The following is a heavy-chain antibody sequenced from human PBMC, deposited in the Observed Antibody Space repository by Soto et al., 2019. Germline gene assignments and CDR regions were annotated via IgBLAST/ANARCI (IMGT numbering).Heavy chain of an antibody. CDR3: ARVISSIAARLSHYYYYGMDV. Sequence: QLQLQESGPGLVKPSETLSLTCTVSGGSISSSSYYWGWIRQPPGKGLEWIGSIYYSGSTYYNPSLKSRVTISVDTSKNQFSLKLSSVTAADTAVYYCARVISSIAARLSHYYYYGMDVWGQGTTVTVSS. D-gene: IGHD6-6*01. CDR2: IYYSGST. CDR1: GGSISSSSYY. V-gene: IGHV4-39*01. J-gene: IGHJ6*02.